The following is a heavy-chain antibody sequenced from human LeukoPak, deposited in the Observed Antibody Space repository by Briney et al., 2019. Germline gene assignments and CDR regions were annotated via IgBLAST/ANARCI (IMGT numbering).Heavy chain of an antibody. V-gene: IGHV1-2*02. Sequence: GASVKVSCKASGYTFTGYYMHWVRQAPGQGLEWMGWINPNSGGTNYAQKFQGRVTMTRDTSISTAYLELSRLRSDDTAVYYCARGHYDSSGYYYEEDYWGQGTLVTVSS. CDR3: ARGHYDSSGYYYEEDY. CDR1: GYTFTGYY. D-gene: IGHD3-22*01. CDR2: INPNSGGT. J-gene: IGHJ4*02.